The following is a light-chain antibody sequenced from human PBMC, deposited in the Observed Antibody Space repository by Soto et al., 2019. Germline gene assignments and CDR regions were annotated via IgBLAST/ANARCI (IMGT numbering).Light chain of an antibody. J-gene: IGKJ2*01. Sequence: EIVLTQSPGTLSLSPGERATLSCRASQSVSSSYLAWYQQKPGQAPRLLIYGASSRATGIPDRFSCSGSGTDFTLTISRLEPQDFAVYYCQQYGSSPRAYTFGQGTKLEIK. CDR2: GAS. CDR1: QSVSSSY. V-gene: IGKV3-20*01. CDR3: QQYGSSPRAYT.